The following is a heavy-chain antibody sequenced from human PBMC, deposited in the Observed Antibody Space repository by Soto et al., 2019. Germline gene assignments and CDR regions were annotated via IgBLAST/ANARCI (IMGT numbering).Heavy chain of an antibody. J-gene: IGHJ4*02. CDR2: IYYSGST. CDR1: GGSISSGDYY. Sequence: SETLSLTCTVSGGSISSGDYYWSWIRQPPGKGLEWIGYIYYSGSTYYNPSLKSRVTISVDTSKNQFSLKLSSVTAADTAVYYCARDDGYDSKFDYWGQGTLVTVSS. CDR3: ARDDGYDSKFDY. D-gene: IGHD5-12*01. V-gene: IGHV4-30-4*01.